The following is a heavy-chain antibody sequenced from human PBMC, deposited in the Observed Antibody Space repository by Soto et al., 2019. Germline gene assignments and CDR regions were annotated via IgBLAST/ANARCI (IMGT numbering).Heavy chain of an antibody. J-gene: IGHJ5*02. CDR3: ARNPGYGRGVSFDP. D-gene: IGHD2-8*01. CDR2: IYSRGDT. Sequence: EVQLVESGGGLVQPGGSLRLSCAASGFSVSDNYMSWVRQAPGKGLEWISVIYSRGDTYYADSVKGRLTLARDNSRNTLYLQTNDRRLEDTAIYYCARNPGYGRGVSFDPWGQGIPVTVPS. CDR1: GFSVSDNY. V-gene: IGHV3-66*01.